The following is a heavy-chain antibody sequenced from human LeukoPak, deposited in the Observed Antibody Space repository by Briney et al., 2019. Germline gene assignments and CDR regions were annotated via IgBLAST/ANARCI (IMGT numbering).Heavy chain of an antibody. D-gene: IGHD4-17*01. J-gene: IGHJ4*02. V-gene: IGHV3-48*03. CDR3: ARTLTTTYS. CDR2: ISNSGGDI. CDR1: GFTFSSHE. Sequence: GGSLRLSCAASGFTFSSHEMNWVRQAPGKGLEWLSYISNSGGDINYADSVKGRFTISRDNAKNSLYLQMNSVRVEDTAVYYCARTLTTTYSWGQGTLVTVSS.